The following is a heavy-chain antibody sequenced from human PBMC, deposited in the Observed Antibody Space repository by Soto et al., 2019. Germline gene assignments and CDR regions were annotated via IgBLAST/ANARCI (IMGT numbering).Heavy chain of an antibody. V-gene: IGHV6-1*01. CDR1: GDSVSSNSAA. CDR3: TRRGGGGSGVFMIDWLDP. Sequence: PSQTLSLTCAISGDSVSSNSAAWNWVRQSPSRGLEWLGRTYYRSKWNNDYAVSVKRRITINPDTSKNQFFLNLASVTAADTAMYYCTRRGGGGSGVFMIDWLDPWGQGTQVTVSS. J-gene: IGHJ5*02. CDR2: TYYRSKWNN. D-gene: IGHD3-3*01.